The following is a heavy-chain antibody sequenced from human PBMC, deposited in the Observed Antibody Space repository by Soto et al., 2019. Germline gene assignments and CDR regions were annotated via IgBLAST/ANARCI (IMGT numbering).Heavy chain of an antibody. CDR3: ARGPAYINGGRTFDL. CDR2: TYYNGDT. V-gene: IGHV4-61*08. D-gene: IGHD2-2*02. CDR1: DDSFRGGGCY. Sequence: VLLQESGPRLLRPSETLSLTCTVSDDSFRGGGCYWSWIRKPLGKGPEGSGYTYYNGDTKYNPPLRSRLTMSEDTSKNQFALRLSSVTAADTAVYFCARGPAYINGGRTFDLWGRGILVTVSS. J-gene: IGHJ4*02.